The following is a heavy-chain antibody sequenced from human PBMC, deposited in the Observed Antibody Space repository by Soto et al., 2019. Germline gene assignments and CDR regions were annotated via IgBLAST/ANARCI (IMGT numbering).Heavy chain of an antibody. J-gene: IGHJ4*02. Sequence: QVQLQESGPGLVKPSQTLSLTCTVSGGTISTGGYYWTWIRQHPGKGLEWIGYIYYSGSTYYNPSLKSRVTISVDTSKNQFSLKLSSVTAADTAVYYCARGLSVTLFDNWGQGTLVTVSS. V-gene: IGHV4-31*03. CDR2: IYYSGST. CDR3: ARGLSVTLFDN. CDR1: GGTISTGGYY. D-gene: IGHD4-17*01.